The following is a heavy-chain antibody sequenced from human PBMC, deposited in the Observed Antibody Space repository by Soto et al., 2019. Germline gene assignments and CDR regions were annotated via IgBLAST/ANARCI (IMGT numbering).Heavy chain of an antibody. D-gene: IGHD2-2*02. CDR3: ARIVVVPAAIPILNAFDI. CDR2: IDWDDDK. CDR1: GFSLSTSGMC. Sequence: SGPTLVNPTQTLTLTCTFSGFSLSTSGMCVSWIRQPPGKALEWLARIDWDDDKYYSTSLKTRLTISKDTSKNQVVLTMTNMDPVDTATYYCARIVVVPAAIPILNAFDIWGQGTMVTVSS. J-gene: IGHJ3*02. V-gene: IGHV2-70*11.